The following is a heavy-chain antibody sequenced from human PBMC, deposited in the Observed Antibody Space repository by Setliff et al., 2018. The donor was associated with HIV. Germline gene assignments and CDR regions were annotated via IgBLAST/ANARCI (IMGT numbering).Heavy chain of an antibody. Sequence: PGGSLRLSCAASGFTFSSYWMSWVRQAPGKGLEWVANIKQDGSEKYYVDSVKGRFTTSRDNARNSLYLEMNSLRADDTAVYYCARDFCGSSCSSGCGYFDHWGQGTLVTVSS. CDR1: GFTFSSYW. D-gene: IGHD2-15*01. CDR3: ARDFCGSSCSSGCGYFDH. CDR2: IKQDGSEK. V-gene: IGHV3-7*01. J-gene: IGHJ4*02.